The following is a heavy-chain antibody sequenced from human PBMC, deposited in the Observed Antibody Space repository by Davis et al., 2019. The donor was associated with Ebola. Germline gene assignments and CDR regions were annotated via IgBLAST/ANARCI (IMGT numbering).Heavy chain of an antibody. CDR2: IYPGDSDT. CDR1: GYTFATYW. Sequence: GESLKISCKGFGYTFATYWIGWVRQLPGKGLEWMVIIYPGDSDTRYSPSFQGQVTISADKSISTAYLQWSSLKASDTAVYYCTRQSSYYYYPMNVWGQGTTVTVSS. CDR3: TRQSSYYYYPMNV. J-gene: IGHJ6*02. V-gene: IGHV5-51*01.